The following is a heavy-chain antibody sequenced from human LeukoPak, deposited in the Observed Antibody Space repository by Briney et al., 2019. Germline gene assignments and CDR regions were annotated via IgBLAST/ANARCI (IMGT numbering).Heavy chain of an antibody. CDR1: GGSISSYY. Sequence: SETLSLTCTVSGGSISSYYWSWIRQPPGKGLEWIGRICTSGSTNYNPSLKSRVTMSVDTSKNQISLKVNSVTAADTAVYYCARESYSSSYLFDFWGQGTLVTVSS. CDR2: ICTSGST. CDR3: ARESYSSSYLFDF. D-gene: IGHD6-6*01. V-gene: IGHV4-4*07. J-gene: IGHJ4*02.